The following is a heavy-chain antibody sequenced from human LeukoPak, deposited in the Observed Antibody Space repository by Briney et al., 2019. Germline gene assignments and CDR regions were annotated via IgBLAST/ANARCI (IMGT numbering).Heavy chain of an antibody. J-gene: IGHJ4*02. CDR2: INPNSGGT. D-gene: IGHD3-22*01. CDR1: GYTFTGYY. CDR3: ASLPPYYYDSSGYPTSH. V-gene: IGHV1-2*06. Sequence: ASVKVSCKASGYTFTGYYMHWVRQAPGQGLEWMGRINPNSGGTNYAQKFQGRVTMTRDTSISTAYMELSRLRSLDTAVYYCASLPPYYYDSSGYPTSHWGQGTLVTVSS.